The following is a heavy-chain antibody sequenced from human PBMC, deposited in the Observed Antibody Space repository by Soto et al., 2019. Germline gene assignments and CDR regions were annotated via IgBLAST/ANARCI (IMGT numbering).Heavy chain of an antibody. V-gene: IGHV3-23*03. J-gene: IGHJ4*02. Sequence: EVQLLESGGGLVQPGGSLRLSCVASGVTFSNYAMSWVRQVPGKGPEWVSLIGNDGSTTYHADSVKGRFTISRDNSKNTLFAQMNSLRDEDTPFYYRAISLNQGRRTINCYGGVDHRGQGTLVTVSS. CDR1: GVTFSNYA. CDR2: IGNDGSTT. CDR3: AISLNQGRRTINCYGGVDH. D-gene: IGHD3-16*01.